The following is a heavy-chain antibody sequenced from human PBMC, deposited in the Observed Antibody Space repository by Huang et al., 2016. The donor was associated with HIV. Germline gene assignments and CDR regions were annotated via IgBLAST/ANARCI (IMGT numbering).Heavy chain of an antibody. V-gene: IGHV1-18*01. CDR1: GYIFTKYG. J-gene: IGHJ5*01. CDR2: ISAYNVNT. Sequence: QVELVQSGAEVKRPGASVWVSCKAAGYIFTKYGINWVRQAPGQGLDGMVCISAYNVNTKYAEKFQGRVTLARDTSATTAYMELRDVTSADAAVYYCARDHWYPLQNWFDLWGQGTLVTVSS. D-gene: IGHD1-1*01. CDR3: ARDHWYPLQNWFDL.